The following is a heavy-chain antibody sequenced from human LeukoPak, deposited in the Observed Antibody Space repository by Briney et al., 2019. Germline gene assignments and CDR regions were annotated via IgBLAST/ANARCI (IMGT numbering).Heavy chain of an antibody. Sequence: GGSLRLSCAASGFTFSSSNMNWVRQAPGKGLEWVSSISGSSAYIYYADSVKGRFTISRDNAKNSVYLQMNTLRAEDTALYYCATNWRGSGSWGQGTLVAVSS. CDR3: ATNWRGSGS. V-gene: IGHV3-21*04. CDR1: GFTFSSSN. D-gene: IGHD3-10*01. CDR2: ISGSSAYI. J-gene: IGHJ4*02.